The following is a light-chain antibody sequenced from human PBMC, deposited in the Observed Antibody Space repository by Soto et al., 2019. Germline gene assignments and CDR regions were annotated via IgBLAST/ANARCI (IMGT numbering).Light chain of an antibody. CDR1: QSVSSN. CDR3: QQYNSYS. CDR2: GAS. Sequence: EIVMTQSPATLSVSPGERATLFCRASQSVSSNLAWYQQKPGQAPRLLIYGASTRATGIPARFSGSGSGTEFTLTISSLQPDDFATYYCQQYNSYSFGQGTKVDI. V-gene: IGKV3-15*01. J-gene: IGKJ1*01.